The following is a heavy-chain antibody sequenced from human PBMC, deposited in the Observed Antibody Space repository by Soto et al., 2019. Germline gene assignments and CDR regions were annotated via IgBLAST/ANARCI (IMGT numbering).Heavy chain of an antibody. CDR2: IGADNGDT. CDR1: GYTFSTYG. CDR3: ARDWKGAEGFDP. Sequence: QVKLVQSGAEVKKPGASVKVSCQASGYTFSTYGFSWVRQAPGQGLEWMGWIGADNGDTNYAQNFQGRVTMTTDTSTTTSYMELRSLTSDDTAVYFCARDWKGAEGFDPWGQGTLVTVSS. J-gene: IGHJ5*02. V-gene: IGHV1-18*01. D-gene: IGHD1-1*01.